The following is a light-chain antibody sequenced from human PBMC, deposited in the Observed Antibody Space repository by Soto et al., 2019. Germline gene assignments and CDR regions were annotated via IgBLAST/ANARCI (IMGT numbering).Light chain of an antibody. CDR2: GAS. J-gene: IGKJ1*01. V-gene: IGKV3-15*01. CDR1: QSVSSN. Sequence: EIVMTQSPATLSVSPGERATLSCRASQSVSSNLAWYQQKPGQAPRLLIYGASTRATGIPARFSGSGSGTEFTLTISSLQSEDFAVYYCQQHNNWPPAGTFGQGTKVDIK. CDR3: QQHNNWPPAGT.